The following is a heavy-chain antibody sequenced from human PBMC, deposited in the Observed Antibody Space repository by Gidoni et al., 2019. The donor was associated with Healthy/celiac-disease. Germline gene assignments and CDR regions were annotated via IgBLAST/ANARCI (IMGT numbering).Heavy chain of an antibody. CDR1: GRSFRGYY. CDR3: ARGRGDGPTGRVYYFDY. Sequence: QVQLQQWGAGLLKPSETLSLTCAVYGRSFRGYYWSWIRQPPGKGLEWIGEINHSGSPNYNPSLKSRVTISVDTSKNQFSLKLSSVTAADTAVYYCARGRGDGPTGRVYYFDYWGQGTLVTVSS. CDR2: INHSGSP. V-gene: IGHV4-34*01. J-gene: IGHJ4*02.